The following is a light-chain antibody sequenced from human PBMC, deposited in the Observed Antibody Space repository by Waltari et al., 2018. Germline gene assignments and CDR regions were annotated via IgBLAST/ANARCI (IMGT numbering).Light chain of an antibody. CDR1: QAISYW. CDR2: VAS. V-gene: IGKV1-5*01. Sequence: DIKMTQSPSTLSAPVGDSATITCRANQAISYWLAWYQQKPGKAPRFLIYVASILESGVPSRFSGSASGTEFTLSINSLQPDDFACYYCQQYNSYSWTFGQGTKVEIK. CDR3: QQYNSYSWT. J-gene: IGKJ1*01.